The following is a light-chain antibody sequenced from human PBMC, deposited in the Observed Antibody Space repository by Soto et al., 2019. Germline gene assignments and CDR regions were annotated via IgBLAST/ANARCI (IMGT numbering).Light chain of an antibody. CDR1: SSDVGAYNY. J-gene: IGLJ3*02. CDR2: EVS. CDR3: SSYTSGSTWV. V-gene: IGLV2-14*01. Sequence: QSVLTQPASVSGSPGQSITISCTGTSSDVGAYNYVSWYQQHPGKAPKLMFYEVSNRPSGVSNRFSGSKSGNTASLTISGLQAEDEGDYYCSSYTSGSTWVFGGGTQLTVL.